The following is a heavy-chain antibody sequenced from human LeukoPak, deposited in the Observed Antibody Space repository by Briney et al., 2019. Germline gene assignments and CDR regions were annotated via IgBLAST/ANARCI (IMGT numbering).Heavy chain of an antibody. V-gene: IGHV3-15*01. J-gene: IGHJ5*02. CDR3: TTLYRLDP. CDR1: GFTFSSAW. Sequence: GGSLRLSCAASGFTFSSAWVHWVRQAPGKGLEWVGLIKSETDGGTTDYAAPVKDRFIISRDDSKNILYLQMNSLKTEDTAIYYCTTLYRLDPWGQGILVTVSS. D-gene: IGHD3-10*01. CDR2: IKSETDGGTT.